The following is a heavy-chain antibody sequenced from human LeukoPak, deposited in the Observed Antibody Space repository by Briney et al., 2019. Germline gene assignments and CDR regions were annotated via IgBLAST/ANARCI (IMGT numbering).Heavy chain of an antibody. D-gene: IGHD2-15*01. CDR1: GYSFSRYW. J-gene: IGHJ4*02. CDR3: ARLNVEVVAKRLDY. V-gene: IGHV5-51*01. Sequence: GESLKISCKASGYSFSRYWVGWVRQMPGKGLEWMGIIYPGDPDIRYSPSFQGQVTISADKSVSTTYLQWSSLKASDTAMYYCARLNVEVVAKRLDYWGQGTLVTVSS. CDR2: IYPGDPDI.